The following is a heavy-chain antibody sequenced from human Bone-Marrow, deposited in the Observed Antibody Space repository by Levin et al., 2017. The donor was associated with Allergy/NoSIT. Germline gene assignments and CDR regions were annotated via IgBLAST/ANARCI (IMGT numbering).Heavy chain of an antibody. CDR2: IYWDNDK. CDR1: GFSLSTTRVG. V-gene: IGHV2-5*02. Sequence: SGPTLVKPTETLTLTCSFSGFSLSTTRVGVGWIRQPPGKALEWLGIIYWDNDKRYSPSLKTRLSIMKDSSKNQVVLTMTNMDPVDTATYYCVHTYCGGDCLPHKLAPDAFDTWGQGTMVTVSS. CDR3: VHTYCGGDCLPHKLAPDAFDT. D-gene: IGHD2-21*02. J-gene: IGHJ3*02.